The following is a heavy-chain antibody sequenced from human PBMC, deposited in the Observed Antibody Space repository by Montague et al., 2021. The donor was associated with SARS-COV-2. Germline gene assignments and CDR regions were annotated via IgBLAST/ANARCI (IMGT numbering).Heavy chain of an antibody. CDR2: INHSGST. D-gene: IGHD1-7*01. V-gene: IGHV4-34*01. CDR3: ARERQGNYVHYYGLDV. J-gene: IGHJ6*02. CDR1: GGSFSDYY. Sequence: SETLSLTCAVYGGSFSDYYWSWIRQPPGKGLEWMGEINHSGSTGYNPSLKSRVTISVDTSKNQFSLRLTSVTAADTAVYYCARERQGNYVHYYGLDVWGQGTTVTVSS.